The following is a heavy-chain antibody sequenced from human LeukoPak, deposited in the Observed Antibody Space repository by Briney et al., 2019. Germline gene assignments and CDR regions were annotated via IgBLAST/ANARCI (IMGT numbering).Heavy chain of an antibody. J-gene: IGHJ3*02. CDR3: AGSGSYPDAFDI. Sequence: SETLSLTCTVSGGSISSGSYYWSWIRQPAGKGLEWIGRIYTSGSTNYNPSLKSRVTISVDTSKNQFSLKLSSVTAADTAVYYCAGSGSYPDAFDIWGQGTMVTVSS. CDR1: GGSISSGSYY. V-gene: IGHV4-61*02. CDR2: IYTSGST. D-gene: IGHD1-26*01.